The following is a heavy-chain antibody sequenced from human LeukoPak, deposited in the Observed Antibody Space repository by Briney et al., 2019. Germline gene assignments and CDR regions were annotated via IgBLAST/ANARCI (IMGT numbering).Heavy chain of an antibody. J-gene: IGHJ3*02. V-gene: IGHV4-39*01. D-gene: IGHD3-10*01. CDR1: GDSISSSSSY. Sequence: PSETLSLTCSVSGDSISSSSSYWGWIRQPPGKGLEWIGSIYYSGSTYYNASLKSRVTISVDRSKNQFSLKVTSVTAADTAVYYCARHNWFGQNAFDIWGQGTMVTVSS. CDR2: IYYSGST. CDR3: ARHNWFGQNAFDI.